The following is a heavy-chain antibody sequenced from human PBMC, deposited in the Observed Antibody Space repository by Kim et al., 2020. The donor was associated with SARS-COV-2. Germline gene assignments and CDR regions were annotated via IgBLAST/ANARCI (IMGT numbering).Heavy chain of an antibody. D-gene: IGHD6-13*01. CDR1: GFTFSSYS. Sequence: GGSLRLSCAASGFTFSSYSMNWVRQAPGKGLEWVSYISSSSSTIYYADSVKGRFTISRDNAKNSLYLQMNSLRDEDTAVYYCARGRAPPSSSWYSFDYWGQGTLVTVSS. CDR3: ARGRAPPSSSWYSFDY. CDR2: ISSSSSTI. V-gene: IGHV3-48*02. J-gene: IGHJ4*02.